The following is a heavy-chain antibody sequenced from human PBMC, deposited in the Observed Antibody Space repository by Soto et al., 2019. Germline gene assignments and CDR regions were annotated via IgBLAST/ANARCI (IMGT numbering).Heavy chain of an antibody. D-gene: IGHD2-15*01. CDR2: INHSGST. CDR3: ASRVVVAAIDWFGAPGY. J-gene: IGHJ4*02. Sequence: SETLSLTCAVYGGSFSGYYWSWIRQPPGKGLEWIGEINHSGSTNYNPSLKSRVTISVDTSKNQFSLKLSSVTAADTAVYYCASRVVVAAIDWFGAPGYWGQGTLVTVSS. V-gene: IGHV4-34*01. CDR1: GGSFSGYY.